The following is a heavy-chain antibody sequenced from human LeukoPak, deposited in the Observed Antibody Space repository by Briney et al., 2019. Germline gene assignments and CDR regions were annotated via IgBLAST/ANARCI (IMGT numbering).Heavy chain of an antibody. CDR3: AKKGYYDGSGYYMYYFDH. J-gene: IGHJ4*02. CDR2: ISGSGGTA. Sequence: GSLRLSCAASGFTFSIYAMSWARQAPGKGLEWVSAISGSGGTAYYTDSVKGRFTISRDNSKNTLYLQMNSLRAEDTAVYYCAKKGYYDGSGYYMYYFDHWGQGTLVTVSS. CDR1: GFTFSIYA. V-gene: IGHV3-23*01. D-gene: IGHD3-22*01.